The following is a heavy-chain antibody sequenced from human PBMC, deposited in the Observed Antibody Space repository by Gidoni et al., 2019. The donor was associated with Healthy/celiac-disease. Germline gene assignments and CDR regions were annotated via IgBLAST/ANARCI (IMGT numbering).Heavy chain of an antibody. CDR2: IYYSGST. CDR3: ARLSGSHFDY. V-gene: IGHV4-59*01. CDR1: GGSISGYY. D-gene: IGHD1-26*01. J-gene: IGHJ4*02. Sequence: QVQLQESGPGLVKPSETLSLTCTVSGGSISGYYWSWIRQPPGKGLEWIGYIYYSGSTNYNPSLKSRVTISVDTSKNQFSLKLSSVTAADTAVYYCARLSGSHFDYWGQGTLVTVSS.